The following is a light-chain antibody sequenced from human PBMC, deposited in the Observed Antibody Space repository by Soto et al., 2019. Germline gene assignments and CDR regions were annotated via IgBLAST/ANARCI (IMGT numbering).Light chain of an antibody. J-gene: IGKJ5*01. V-gene: IGKV1-5*01. CDR1: QNIRNW. CDR2: DAS. Sequence: IHITQSPSTLSASVLASLAITCRASQNIRNWLAWYQQKPGKAPNPLIYDASSLKRGVPARFSGSGSGTEFTLTISSLQPDDFATYYCQQYNTYSTFGQGTRLEIK. CDR3: QQYNTYST.